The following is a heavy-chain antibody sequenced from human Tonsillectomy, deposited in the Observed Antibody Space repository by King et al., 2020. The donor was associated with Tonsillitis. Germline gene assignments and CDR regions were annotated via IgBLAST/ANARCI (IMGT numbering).Heavy chain of an antibody. V-gene: IGHV2-5*01. D-gene: IGHD3-16*01. CDR2: IYWNDDK. CDR1: GFSLTASGVG. Sequence: ITLQESGPTLVKPPQTLTLTCTFSGFSLTASGVGVGWIRQPPAKALEWLALIYWNDDKRYSPSLKSRVTITKDTSKNQVVLTMTNMDPVDTATYYCAHRRLYDNSGIYFFDYWGQGTLVTVSS. J-gene: IGHJ4*02. CDR3: AHRRLYDNSGIYFFDY.